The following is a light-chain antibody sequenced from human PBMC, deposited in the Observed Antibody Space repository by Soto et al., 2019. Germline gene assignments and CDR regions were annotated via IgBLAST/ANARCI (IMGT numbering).Light chain of an antibody. J-gene: IGKJ1*01. CDR2: GAS. Sequence: EIVLTQSPATLSVSPGERATLSCRASQTVGSNLAWYQHIPGQAPRLLISGASTRATGIPDRFSGSGSGTAFTLTISRLEPEDFAVYYCQQYGSSQWTFGQGTKVDIK. V-gene: IGKV3-20*01. CDR3: QQYGSSQWT. CDR1: QTVGSN.